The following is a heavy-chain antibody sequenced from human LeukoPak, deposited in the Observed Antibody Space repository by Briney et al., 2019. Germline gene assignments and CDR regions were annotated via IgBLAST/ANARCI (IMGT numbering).Heavy chain of an antibody. CDR1: GFTFSSYG. J-gene: IGHJ3*02. CDR3: AKGQYSDSSGYYPGDI. V-gene: IGHV3-23*01. D-gene: IGHD3-22*01. CDR2: ISSSST. Sequence: PGGSLRLSCAASGFTFSSYGMSWVRQAPGKGLEWVSVISSSSTHYADSVKGRFTISRDNSKNTLYLQMNSLRAEDTAVYYCAKGQYSDSSGYYPGDIWGQGTMVTVSS.